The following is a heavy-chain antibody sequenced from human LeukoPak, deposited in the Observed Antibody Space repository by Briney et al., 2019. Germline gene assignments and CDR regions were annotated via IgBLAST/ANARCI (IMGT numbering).Heavy chain of an antibody. CDR2: VYNNGTS. D-gene: IGHD2-15*01. CDR3: ARVGNGGIDY. Sequence: SETLSLTCTVSGGAISTSTYFWGWIRQPPGKGLEWIGSVYNNGTSYYTPSLKSRVTISVDTSKNQFSLKVDALTAADTAVYYCARVGNGGIDYWGQGTLVTVSS. J-gene: IGHJ4*02. CDR1: GGAISTSTYF. V-gene: IGHV4-39*07.